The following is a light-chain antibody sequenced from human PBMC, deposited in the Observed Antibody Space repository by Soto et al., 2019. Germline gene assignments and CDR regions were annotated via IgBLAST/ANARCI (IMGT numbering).Light chain of an antibody. CDR2: AAS. Sequence: DIQMTQSPTSLSASVGDRVTITCQASQGIRNFVAWYQQKPGKAPKLLIYAASTLQSGVPSRFSGSGSGTDFTITINSLQPEDVATYSCQKYSSVPVFGPGTKVEIK. J-gene: IGKJ3*01. V-gene: IGKV1-27*01. CDR1: QGIRNF. CDR3: QKYSSVPV.